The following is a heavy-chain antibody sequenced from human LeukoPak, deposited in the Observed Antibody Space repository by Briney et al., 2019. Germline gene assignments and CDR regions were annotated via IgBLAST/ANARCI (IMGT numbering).Heavy chain of an antibody. J-gene: IGHJ6*03. V-gene: IGHV4-59*12. CDR1: GGSISSYY. Sequence: TSETLSLTCTVSGGSISSYYWSWIRQPPGKGLEWIGYIYYSGSTNYNPSLKSRVTISVDTSKNQFSLKLSSVTAADTAVYYCARLSQFGVLRFSYYMDVWGKGTTVTVSS. D-gene: IGHD3-3*01. CDR3: ARLSQFGVLRFSYYMDV. CDR2: IYYSGST.